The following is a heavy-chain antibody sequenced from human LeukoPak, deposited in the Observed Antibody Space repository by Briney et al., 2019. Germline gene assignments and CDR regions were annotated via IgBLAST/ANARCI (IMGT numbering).Heavy chain of an antibody. CDR1: GFTFSSYS. D-gene: IGHD1-26*01. CDR3: ARDLLYSGSYYSPYYFDY. Sequence: GASLRLSCAASGFTFSSYSMNWVRQAPGKGLEWVSSISSSSSYIYYADSVKGRFTISRDNAKNSLYLQMNSLRAEDTAVYYCARDLLYSGSYYSPYYFDYWGQGTLVTVSS. J-gene: IGHJ4*02. V-gene: IGHV3-21*01. CDR2: ISSSSSYI.